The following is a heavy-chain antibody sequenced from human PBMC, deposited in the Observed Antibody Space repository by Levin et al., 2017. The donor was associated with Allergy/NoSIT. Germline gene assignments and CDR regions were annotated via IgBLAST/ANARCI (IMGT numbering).Heavy chain of an antibody. V-gene: IGHV3-9*01. CDR2: ISWNSGSI. D-gene: IGHD3-16*01. J-gene: IGHJ4*02. Sequence: LSLTCAASGFTFDDYAMHWVRQAPGKGLEWVSGISWNSGSIGYADSVKGRFTISRDNAKNSLYLQMNSLRAEDTALYYCAKDMGPDLGGVDYWGQGTLVTVSS. CDR3: AKDMGPDLGGVDY. CDR1: GFTFDDYA.